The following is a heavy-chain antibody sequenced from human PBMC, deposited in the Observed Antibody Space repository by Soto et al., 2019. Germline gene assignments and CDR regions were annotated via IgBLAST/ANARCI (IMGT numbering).Heavy chain of an antibody. CDR1: GYAFTTYG. V-gene: IGHV1-18*01. Sequence: QVHLVQSGAEVKKPGASVKVSCQASGYAFTTYGITWVRQAPGQGIEWMGWISAHNGNTNYAQKLQGRVTVTRDTSTSTAYMELRSLRSDDTAVYYCARGRYGDYWGQGDLVTVSS. CDR2: ISAHNGNT. J-gene: IGHJ4*02. D-gene: IGHD1-1*01. CDR3: ARGRYGDY.